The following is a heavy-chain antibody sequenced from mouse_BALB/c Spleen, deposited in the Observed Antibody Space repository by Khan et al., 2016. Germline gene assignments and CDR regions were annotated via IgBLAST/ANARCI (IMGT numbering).Heavy chain of an antibody. D-gene: IGHD2-1*01. CDR1: GFTFSSYA. CDR3: TNGNFAY. J-gene: IGHJ3*01. CDR2: ISSGGNYT. Sequence: EVELVESGGGLVKPGGSLKLSCAASGFTFSSYAMSWVRQTPEKRLEWVATISSGGNYTYYPDSVKGRFTISRDNAKNTLYLQMSSLRSEDTAMYYCTNGNFAYWGQGTLVTVSA. V-gene: IGHV5-9-3*01.